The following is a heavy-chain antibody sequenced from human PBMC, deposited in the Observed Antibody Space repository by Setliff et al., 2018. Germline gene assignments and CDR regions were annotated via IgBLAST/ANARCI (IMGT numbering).Heavy chain of an antibody. CDR1: GDPIDSYY. J-gene: IGHJ5*02. CDR2: IYGGGAT. CDR3: ARWSSTRFDP. V-gene: IGHV4-4*07. Sequence: SETLSLTCSVSGDPIDSYYWSWVRQSAGRGLEWIGRIYGGGATNYNPSLKARLTISVDNSKNQFSLQLTSVTAADTALYFCARWSSTRFDPWGQGTLVTVSS. D-gene: IGHD6-6*01.